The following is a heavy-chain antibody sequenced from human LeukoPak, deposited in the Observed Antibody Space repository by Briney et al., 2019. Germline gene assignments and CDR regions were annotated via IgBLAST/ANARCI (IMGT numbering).Heavy chain of an antibody. D-gene: IGHD2-2*01. J-gene: IGHJ4*02. CDR2: IYYSGST. CDR1: GGSISSYY. V-gene: IGHV4-59*01. CDR3: ARVLEDQLLFYFDY. Sequence: PSETLSLTCTVSGGSISSYYSSWIRQPPGKGLEWIGYIYYSGSTNYNPSLKSRVTISVDTSKNQFSLKLSSVTAADTAVYYCARVLEDQLLFYFDYWGQGTLVTVSS.